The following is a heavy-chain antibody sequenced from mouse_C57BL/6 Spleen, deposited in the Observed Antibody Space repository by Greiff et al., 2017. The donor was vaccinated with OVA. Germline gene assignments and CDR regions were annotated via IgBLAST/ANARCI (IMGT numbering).Heavy chain of an antibody. Sequence: QVQLQQSGPELVKPGASVKLSCKASGYTFTSYDINWVKQRPGQGLEWIGWIYPRDGSTKYNEKFKGKATLTVDTSSSTAYMELHSLTSEDSAIYFCARRDYGSSYLYYFDYWGQGTTLTVSS. J-gene: IGHJ2*01. CDR2: IYPRDGST. CDR3: ARRDYGSSYLYYFDY. D-gene: IGHD1-1*01. V-gene: IGHV1-85*01. CDR1: GYTFTSYD.